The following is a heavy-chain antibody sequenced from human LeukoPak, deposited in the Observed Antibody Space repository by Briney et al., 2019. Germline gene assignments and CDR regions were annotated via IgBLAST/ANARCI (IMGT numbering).Heavy chain of an antibody. V-gene: IGHV1-69*06. CDR1: GGTFSSYA. CDR3: ATEPTYYDFWSGYSYFDY. Sequence: ASVKVSCKASGGTFSSYAISWVRQAPGQGLEWMGGIIPIFGTANYAQKFQGRVTITAGKSTSTAYMELSSLRSEDTAVYYCATEPTYYDFWSGYSYFDYWGQGTLVTVSS. D-gene: IGHD3-3*01. CDR2: IIPIFGTA. J-gene: IGHJ4*02.